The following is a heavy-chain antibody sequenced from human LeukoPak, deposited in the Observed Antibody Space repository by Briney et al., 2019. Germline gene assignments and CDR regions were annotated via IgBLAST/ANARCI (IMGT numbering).Heavy chain of an antibody. J-gene: IGHJ4*02. D-gene: IGHD2-8*01. CDR2: ISGDGGTI. V-gene: IGHV3-23*01. CDR3: AKELYGNPSGY. Sequence: GGSLRLSCAASGFTLRSSAMSWVRQAPGKGLEWVSAISGDGGTISYAASVRGRFTVSRDNAKNTLFLQMSSLRAGDTALYYCAKELYGNPSGYWGQGTRVTVSS. CDR1: GFTLRSSA.